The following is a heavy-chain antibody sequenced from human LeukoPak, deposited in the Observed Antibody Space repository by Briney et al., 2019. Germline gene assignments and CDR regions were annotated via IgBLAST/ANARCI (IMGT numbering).Heavy chain of an antibody. CDR3: AKVIHSGWFRGAFDF. D-gene: IGHD6-19*01. CDR2: IYSGGST. V-gene: IGHV3-53*05. J-gene: IGHJ3*01. CDR1: GFTVSSNY. Sequence: GGSLRLSCAASGFTVSSNYMSWVRQAPGKGLEWVSTIYSGGSTYYADSVKGRFTISRDSAKSSLYLQMNSLRAEDTAFYYCAKVIHSGWFRGAFDFWGQGTMVTVSS.